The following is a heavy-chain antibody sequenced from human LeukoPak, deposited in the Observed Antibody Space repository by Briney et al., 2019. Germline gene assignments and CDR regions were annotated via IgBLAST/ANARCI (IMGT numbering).Heavy chain of an antibody. D-gene: IGHD1-26*01. J-gene: IGHJ4*02. CDR3: AKNSGSYPFDY. V-gene: IGHV3-74*01. Sequence: GGSLRLSCAASGFTFSSYWMHWVRQAPGKGLVWVSRINSDGSSTSYADSVKGRFTISRDNAKNTLYLQMNSLRAEDTAVYYCAKNSGSYPFDYWGQGTLVTVSS. CDR1: GFTFSSYW. CDR2: INSDGSST.